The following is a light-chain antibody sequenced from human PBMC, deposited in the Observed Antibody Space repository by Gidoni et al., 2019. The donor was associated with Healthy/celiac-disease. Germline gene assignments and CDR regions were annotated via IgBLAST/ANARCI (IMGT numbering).Light chain of an antibody. V-gene: IGLV1-47*01. CDR2: RNN. J-gene: IGLJ1*01. CDR3: AAWDDSLSGFYV. Sequence: QSVLTQPPSASGTPGQRVTISCSGSSSNIGSSYVYWYQQPPGTAPKLLIYRNNQRPSGVPARFSGSKSGTSASLAISGLRSEDEADYYCAAWDDSLSGFYVFGTGTKVTVL. CDR1: SSNIGSSY.